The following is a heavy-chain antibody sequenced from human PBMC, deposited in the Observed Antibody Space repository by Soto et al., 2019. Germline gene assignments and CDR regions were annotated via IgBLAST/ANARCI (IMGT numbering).Heavy chain of an antibody. V-gene: IGHV3-33*01. D-gene: IGHD4-17*01. CDR2: IWYDGSNK. Sequence: GSLRLSCAASGXTFSSYGMHWVRQAPGKGLEWVAVIWYDGSNKYYADSVKGRFTISRYNSKNTLYLQMNSMRAEDTAVYYCARPTTVVTPPDYWGQGTLGTVSS. CDR1: GXTFSSYG. CDR3: ARPTTVVTPPDY. J-gene: IGHJ4*02.